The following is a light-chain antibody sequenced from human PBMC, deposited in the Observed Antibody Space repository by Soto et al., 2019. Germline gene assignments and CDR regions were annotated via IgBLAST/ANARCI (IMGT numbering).Light chain of an antibody. CDR2: EVT. V-gene: IGLV2-14*01. CDR1: SSNVGGYNY. Sequence: QSALTQPASVSGSPGQSITISCTGTSSNVGGYNYVSWYQQYPGKAPKLMIFEVTNRLSGVSDRFSGSKSGNTASLTISGLQAEDEADYYCRSFTSSNTWLFGGGTKLTVL. CDR3: RSFTSSNTWL. J-gene: IGLJ3*02.